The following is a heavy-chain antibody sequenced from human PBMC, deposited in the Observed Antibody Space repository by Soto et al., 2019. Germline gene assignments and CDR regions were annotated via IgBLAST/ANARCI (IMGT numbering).Heavy chain of an antibody. J-gene: IGHJ4*02. D-gene: IGHD1-26*01. Sequence: SETLSLTCTISGGSISVYYWSWVRQPPGHELEWIGYIYASGSPYYNPSLRSRVTISADTSKNQISLKLTSPTAADTAFYYCARGVGSSPPRYWGRGTLVTVSS. CDR1: GGSISVYY. CDR2: IYASGSP. V-gene: IGHV4-59*01. CDR3: ARGVGSSPPRY.